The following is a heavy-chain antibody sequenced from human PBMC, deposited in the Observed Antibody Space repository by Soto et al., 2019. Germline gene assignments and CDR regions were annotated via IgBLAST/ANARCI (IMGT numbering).Heavy chain of an antibody. J-gene: IGHJ6*02. D-gene: IGHD2-21*02. Sequence: QITLKESGPTLVKPTQPLTLTCTFSGLSLSTIGEGVGWIRQPPGKALEWLALVYWDDDKRYSPSLKSRLTINKDTSVNQVVLTMTNMGPVDTATYYCVQTRCGGDCLQSYSSHSYYGLDVWGQGTTVTVSS. CDR2: VYWDDDK. CDR3: VQTRCGGDCLQSYSSHSYYGLDV. CDR1: GLSLSTIGEG. V-gene: IGHV2-5*02.